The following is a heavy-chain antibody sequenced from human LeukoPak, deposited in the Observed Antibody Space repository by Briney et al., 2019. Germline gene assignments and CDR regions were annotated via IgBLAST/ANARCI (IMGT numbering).Heavy chain of an antibody. Sequence: VASVKVSCKASGYTFTGYYMHWVRQAPGQGLEWMGWISAYNGNTNYAQKLQGRVTMTTDTSTSTAYMELRSLRSDDTAVYYCARDRYGGTYYFDYWGQGTLVTVSS. CDR3: ARDRYGGTYYFDY. J-gene: IGHJ4*02. CDR2: ISAYNGNT. D-gene: IGHD4-23*01. CDR1: GYTFTGYY. V-gene: IGHV1-18*04.